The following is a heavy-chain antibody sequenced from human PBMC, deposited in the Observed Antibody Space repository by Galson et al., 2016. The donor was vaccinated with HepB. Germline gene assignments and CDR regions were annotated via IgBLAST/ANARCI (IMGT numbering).Heavy chain of an antibody. CDR3: AKAMAAARTNWFDP. V-gene: IGHV3-30*18. Sequence: SLRLSCAASGFTFSTYSMHWVRQAPGQGLEWVAIISHDGSLKFYADSVKGRFTISRDNSKNTLYLQMNSLRPEDTAIYYCAKAMAAARTNWFDPWGQRVLVTVSS. CDR1: GFTFSTYS. J-gene: IGHJ5*02. CDR2: ISHDGSLK. D-gene: IGHD6-13*01.